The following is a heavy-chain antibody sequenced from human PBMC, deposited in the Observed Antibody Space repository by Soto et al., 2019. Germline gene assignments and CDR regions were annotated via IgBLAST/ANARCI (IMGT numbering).Heavy chain of an antibody. V-gene: IGHV5-51*01. Sequence: PGESLKISCKGSGYSFTSYWIGRVRQMPGKGLEWMGIIYPGDSDTRYSPSFQGQVTISADKSISTAYLQWSSLKASDTAMYYCARHQARPDCSSTSCRGYYYYMDVWGKGTTVTVSS. J-gene: IGHJ6*03. D-gene: IGHD2-2*01. CDR2: IYPGDSDT. CDR3: ARHQARPDCSSTSCRGYYYYMDV. CDR1: GYSFTSYW.